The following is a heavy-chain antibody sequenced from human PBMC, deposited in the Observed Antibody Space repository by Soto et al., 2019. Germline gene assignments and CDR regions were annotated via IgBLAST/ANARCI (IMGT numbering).Heavy chain of an antibody. CDR1: GYPITNYD. J-gene: IGHJ4*02. V-gene: IGHV1-8*01. D-gene: IGHD6-19*01. CDR3: VTWGRSGWDNGFY. Sequence: QIQLVQSGAEVKKPGASVKVSCKTSGYPITNYDINWVRQATGQGLEWMGYMSPNSGNTGYAQKFQGRVTMTRDTSITTAYMELSSLRSEDTALYYCVTWGRSGWDNGFYWGQGTLVTASS. CDR2: MSPNSGNT.